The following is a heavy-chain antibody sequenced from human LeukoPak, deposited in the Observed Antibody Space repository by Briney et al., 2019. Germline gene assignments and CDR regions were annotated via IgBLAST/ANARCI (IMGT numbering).Heavy chain of an antibody. V-gene: IGHV4-59*01. J-gene: IGHJ6*02. CDR3: ARDRISYGSGSYPKPHYYYGMDV. CDR2: IYYSGST. CDR1: GGSISSYY. Sequence: PSETLSLTCTVSGGSISSYYWSWIRQPPGKGLEWIGYIYYSGSTNYNPSLKSRVTISVDTSKNQFSLKLSSMTAADTAVYYCARDRISYGSGSYPKPHYYYGMDVWGQGTTVTVSS. D-gene: IGHD3-10*01.